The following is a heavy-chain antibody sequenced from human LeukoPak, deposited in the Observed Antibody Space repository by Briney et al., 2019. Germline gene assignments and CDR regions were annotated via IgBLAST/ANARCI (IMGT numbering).Heavy chain of an antibody. CDR1: GVSISPFY. CDR2: IFHTGNS. CDR3: ARHPFSDGFDI. Sequence: SETLSLACTVSGVSISPFYWSWLRQPPGKGLEWIAYIFHTGNSNYNPSLKGRVTISVDTSKNQFSLKVNSVTAADTAMYYCARHPFSDGFDIWGQGTMVTVSS. V-gene: IGHV4-59*08. J-gene: IGHJ3*02.